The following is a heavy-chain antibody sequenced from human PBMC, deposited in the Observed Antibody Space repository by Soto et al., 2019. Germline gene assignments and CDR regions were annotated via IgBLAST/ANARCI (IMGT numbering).Heavy chain of an antibody. CDR1: VGSISSYY. CDR3: ARRYGSVFDF. D-gene: IGHD6-19*01. V-gene: IGHV4-59*01. CDR2: IYYSGST. Sequence: QVQLQESGQELVKPSETLSLTCTVSVGSISSYYWSWIRQPPGKGLEWIGYIYYSGSTNNNPSLKSRVTISVDTSKNQFSLKLSSVTAADTAVYYCARRYGSVFDFWGQGTLVTVSS. J-gene: IGHJ4*02.